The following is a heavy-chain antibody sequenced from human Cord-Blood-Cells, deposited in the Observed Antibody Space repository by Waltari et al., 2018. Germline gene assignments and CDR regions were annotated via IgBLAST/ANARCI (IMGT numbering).Heavy chain of an antibody. CDR3: ASQGDTAMVDY. J-gene: IGHJ4*02. CDR2: IYYSGST. V-gene: IGHV4-39*01. D-gene: IGHD5-18*01. CDR1: GGSISSRSYY. Sequence: QLQLQESGPGLVKPSETLSLTCTVSGGSISSRSYYWGWIRQPPGKGLEWIGSIYYSGSTYYNPSLKSRVTISVDTSKNQFSLKLSSVTAADTAVYYCASQGDTAMVDYWGQGTLVTVSS.